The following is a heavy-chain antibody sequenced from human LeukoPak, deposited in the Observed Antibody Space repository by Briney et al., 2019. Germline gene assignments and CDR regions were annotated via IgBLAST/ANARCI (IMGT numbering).Heavy chain of an antibody. V-gene: IGHV3-30*02. J-gene: IGHJ4*02. CDR1: GFSFSNYG. CDR2: MPYDETNK. CDR3: ARGGSGNHWGTFDY. D-gene: IGHD1-14*01. Sequence: GGSLRLSCSASGFSFSNYGMHWVRQAPGKGLEWVAYMPYDETNKYYADSVKGRFTISRDNSKNSLYLQMNSLRAEDTAVYYCARGGSGNHWGTFDYWGQGTLVTVSS.